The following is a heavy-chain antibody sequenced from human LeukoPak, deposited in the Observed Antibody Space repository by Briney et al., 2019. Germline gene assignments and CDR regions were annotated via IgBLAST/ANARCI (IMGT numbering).Heavy chain of an antibody. CDR1: GYTFTSYD. J-gene: IGHJ3*02. CDR2: MNPNSGNT. Sequence: GASVKVSCKASGYTFTSYDINWVRQATGQGLEWMGWMNPNSGNTGYAQKFQGRVTITRNTSISTAYMELSSLRSEDTAVYYCARVPSSWRADAFDIWGQGTMVTVSS. D-gene: IGHD6-13*01. V-gene: IGHV1-8*03. CDR3: ARVPSSWRADAFDI.